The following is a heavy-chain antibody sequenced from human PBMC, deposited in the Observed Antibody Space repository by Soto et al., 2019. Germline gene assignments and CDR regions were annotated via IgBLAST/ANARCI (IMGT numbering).Heavy chain of an antibody. D-gene: IGHD2-15*01. J-gene: IGHJ2*01. CDR3: ARGGCGGGSCYRYWYFDL. Sequence: QVQLQESGPGLVKPSQTLSLTCTVSGGSISSGDYYWSWIRQPPGKGLEWIGYIYYSGSTYYNPSLKSRVTISVDTSKNQFSLKLSSVTAAETAVYYCARGGCGGGSCYRYWYFDLWGRGTLVTVSS. V-gene: IGHV4-30-4*01. CDR1: GGSISSGDYY. CDR2: IYYSGST.